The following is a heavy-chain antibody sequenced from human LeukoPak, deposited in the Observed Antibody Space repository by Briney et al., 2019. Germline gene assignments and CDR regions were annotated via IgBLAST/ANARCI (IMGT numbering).Heavy chain of an antibody. CDR3: AREVTYYDFWSGYYNYYYYMDV. CDR1: GYTFTSYA. D-gene: IGHD3-3*01. J-gene: IGHJ6*03. Sequence: ASVKVSCKASGYTFTSYAMNWVRQAPGQGLEWMGWINTNTGNPTYAQGFTGRFVFSLDTSVSTAYLQISSLKAEDTAAYYCAREVTYYDFWSGYYNYYYYMDVWGKGTTVTVSS. V-gene: IGHV7-4-1*02. CDR2: INTNTGNP.